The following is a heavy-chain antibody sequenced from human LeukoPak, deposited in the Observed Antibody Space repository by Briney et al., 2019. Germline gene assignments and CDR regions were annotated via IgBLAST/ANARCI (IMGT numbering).Heavy chain of an antibody. CDR2: LYSSGST. V-gene: IGHV4-4*07. D-gene: IGHD6-19*01. Sequence: SQTRSLACIVAAAAISGYYCSCIRQPAGQALESIGRLYSSGSTNYNPSLKSRVTMSVDTSKNQFSLKLTSMTAADTAVYYCAREGVRGFQAVAGPFAYWGQGTLVTVSS. J-gene: IGHJ4*02. CDR1: AAAISGYY. CDR3: AREGVRGFQAVAGPFAY.